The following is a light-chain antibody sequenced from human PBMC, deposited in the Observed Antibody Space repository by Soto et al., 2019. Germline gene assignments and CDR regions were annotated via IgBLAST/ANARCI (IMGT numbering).Light chain of an antibody. Sequence: DIQMTQSPSTLSASVGDRVTITCRASQSIGNWLAWYQQKPGKAPKLLIYDASSLESGVPSRFSGSGSGTEFTLTISSLQPDDFATYYCQQYNSYSSTFGHRTKVDIK. CDR1: QSIGNW. CDR3: QQYNSYSST. CDR2: DAS. J-gene: IGKJ1*01. V-gene: IGKV1-5*01.